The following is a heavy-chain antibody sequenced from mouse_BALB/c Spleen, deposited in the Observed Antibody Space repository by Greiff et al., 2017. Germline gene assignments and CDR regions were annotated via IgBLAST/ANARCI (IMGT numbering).Heavy chain of an antibody. J-gene: IGHJ4*01. D-gene: IGHD3-2*01. Sequence: QGQLQQSGAELAKPGASVKMSCKASGYTFTSYWMHWVKQRPGQGLEWIGYINPSTGYTEYNQKFKDKATLTADKSSSTAYMQLSSLTSEDSAVYYCARSGTARATLYYAMDYWGQGTSVTVSS. V-gene: IGHV1-7*01. CDR3: ARSGTARATLYYAMDY. CDR1: GYTFTSYW. CDR2: INPSTGYT.